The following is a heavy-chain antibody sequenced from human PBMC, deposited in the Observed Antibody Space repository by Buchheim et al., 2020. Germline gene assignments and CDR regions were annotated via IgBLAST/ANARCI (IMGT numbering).Heavy chain of an antibody. CDR3: AKVQDTIVRGVSVYYYYYMDV. CDR2: ISGSGGST. J-gene: IGHJ6*03. Sequence: EVQLLESGGGLVQPGGSLRLSCAASGFTFSSYAMSWVRQAPGKGLEWVSAISGSGGSTYYADSVKGRFTISRDNSKNTLYLQMNRLRAEDTAVYYCAKVQDTIVRGVSVYYYYYMDVWGKGTT. V-gene: IGHV3-23*01. CDR1: GFTFSSYA. D-gene: IGHD3-10*01.